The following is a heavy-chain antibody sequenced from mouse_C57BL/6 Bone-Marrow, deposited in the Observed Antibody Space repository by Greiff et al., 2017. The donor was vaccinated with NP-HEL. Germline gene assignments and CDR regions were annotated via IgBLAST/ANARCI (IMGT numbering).Heavy chain of an antibody. V-gene: IGHV1-55*01. J-gene: IGHJ2*01. CDR3: AREDYYGSGVLY. D-gene: IGHD1-1*01. CDR2: LYPGSGST. CDR1: GYTFTSYW. Sequence: VQLQQPGAELVKPGASVKMSCKASGYTFTSYWITWVKQRPGQGLEWIGDLYPGSGSTNYNEKFKSKATLTVDTSSSTAYMQLSSLTSEDSAVYYCAREDYYGSGVLYWGQGTTLTVSS.